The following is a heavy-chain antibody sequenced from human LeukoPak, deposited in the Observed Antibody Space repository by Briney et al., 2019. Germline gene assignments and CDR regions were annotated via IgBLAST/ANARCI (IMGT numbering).Heavy chain of an antibody. CDR3: ARSPDSSGWYPDYYMDV. D-gene: IGHD6-19*01. CDR1: GYTFTGSY. Sequence: ASVKVSCKASGYTFTGSYMHWVRQAPGQGLEWMGRINPNSGGTNYAQKFQGRVTMTRDTSISTAYMELSRLRSDDTAVYYCARSPDSSGWYPDYYMDVWGKGTTVTVSS. J-gene: IGHJ6*03. CDR2: INPNSGGT. V-gene: IGHV1-2*06.